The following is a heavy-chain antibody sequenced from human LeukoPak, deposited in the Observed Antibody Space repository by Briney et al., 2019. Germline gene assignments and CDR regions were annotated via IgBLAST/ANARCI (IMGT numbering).Heavy chain of an antibody. CDR3: ARHTTGRALGDFDY. CDR1: GGSISGHY. Sequence: SETLPLTCTVSGGSISGHYWSWLRQSPGKGLEWIAYIYNSGSTNYNNYNPSLKSRVIMSMDTSKNQLSLIVSSVTAADTAVYYCARHTTGRALGDFDYLGQGTLVAVSA. V-gene: IGHV4-59*08. CDR2: IYNSGSTNYN. D-gene: IGHD2-8*01. J-gene: IGHJ4*02.